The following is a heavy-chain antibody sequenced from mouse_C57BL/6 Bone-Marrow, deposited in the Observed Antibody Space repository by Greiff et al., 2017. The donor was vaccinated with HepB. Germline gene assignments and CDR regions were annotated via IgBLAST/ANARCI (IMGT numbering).Heavy chain of an antibody. CDR2: INPYNGGT. D-gene: IGHD2-4*01. V-gene: IGHV1-19*01. CDR1: GYTFTDYY. Sequence: VQLQQSGPVLVKPGASVKMSCKASGYTFTDYYMNWVKQSHGNSLEWIGVINPYNGGTSYNQKFKGKATLTVDKSSSTAYMELNSLTSEDSAVYYCARWGDYDVFDYWGQGTTLTVSS. J-gene: IGHJ2*01. CDR3: ARWGDYDVFDY.